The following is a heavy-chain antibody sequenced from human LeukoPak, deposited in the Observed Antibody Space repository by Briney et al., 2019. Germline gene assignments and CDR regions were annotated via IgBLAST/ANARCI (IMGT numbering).Heavy chain of an antibody. CDR2: INHSGST. Sequence: PSETLSLTCAVYGESFSGYYWTWIRQSPGKGLEWIGEINHSGSTNYNPSLKNRVTMSVDTSKNQFSLKMNSLTAADTAVYYCARPLSEVVIALAYWGQGTPVTVSS. CDR1: GESFSGYY. CDR3: ARPLSEVVIALAY. J-gene: IGHJ4*02. V-gene: IGHV4-34*01. D-gene: IGHD2-21*01.